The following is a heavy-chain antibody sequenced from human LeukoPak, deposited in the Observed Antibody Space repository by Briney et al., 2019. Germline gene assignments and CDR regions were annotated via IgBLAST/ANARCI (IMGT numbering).Heavy chain of an antibody. CDR3: AKAWRPIAAAGIPGDY. CDR1: GFTFSSSA. J-gene: IGHJ4*02. V-gene: IGHV3-23*01. CDR2: ISNNGGYT. Sequence: GGSLRLSCAASGFTFSSSAMSWVRQAPGKGLEWVSAISNNGGYTYYADSVQGRFTISRDNSKSTLRLQMNSLRAEDTAVYYCAKAWRPIAAAGIPGDYWGQGTLVTVSS. D-gene: IGHD6-13*01.